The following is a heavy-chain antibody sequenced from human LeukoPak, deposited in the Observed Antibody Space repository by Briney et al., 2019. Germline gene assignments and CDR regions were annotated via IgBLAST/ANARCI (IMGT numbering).Heavy chain of an antibody. CDR1: GKYW. J-gene: IGHJ4*02. Sequence: GGSLRLSCAASGKYWMHWVRQVPGKGLVWVSHINSDGSWTSYADSVKGRFTISKDNAKNTVYLQMNSLRAEDTAVYYCVSFYETYWGRGTLVTVSS. V-gene: IGHV3-74*01. CDR3: VSFYETY. D-gene: IGHD2/OR15-2a*01. CDR2: INSDGSWT.